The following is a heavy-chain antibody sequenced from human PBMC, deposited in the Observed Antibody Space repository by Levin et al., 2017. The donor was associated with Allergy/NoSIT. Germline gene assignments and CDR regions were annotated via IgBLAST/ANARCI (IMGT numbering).Heavy chain of an antibody. CDR3: ARGAHDCGGDCYNL. CDR2: IYYSGST. V-gene: IGHV4-59*01. CDR1: GGSISSYY. D-gene: IGHD2-21*02. J-gene: IGHJ5*02. Sequence: SQTLSLTCTVSGGSISSYYWSWIRQPPGKGLEWIGYIYYSGSTKYNPSLKSRVSISVDTSKNQFSLKLSSVTAADTAVYYCARGAHDCGGDCYNLWGQGTLVTVSS.